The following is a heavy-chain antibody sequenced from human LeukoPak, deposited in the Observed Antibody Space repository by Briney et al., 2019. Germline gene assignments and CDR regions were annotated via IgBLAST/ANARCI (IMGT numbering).Heavy chain of an antibody. CDR2: IYSGGDT. Sequence: GGSLRLSCAASGFTVSSNYMSWVRQAPGKGLEWVSVIYSGGDTSYADSVKGRFTISRDNSKNTLYLQMNSLRAEDTAVYYCARDLDSYGSYWGQGILVTVSS. J-gene: IGHJ4*02. CDR3: ARDLDSYGSY. D-gene: IGHD5-18*01. V-gene: IGHV3-53*01. CDR1: GFTVSSNY.